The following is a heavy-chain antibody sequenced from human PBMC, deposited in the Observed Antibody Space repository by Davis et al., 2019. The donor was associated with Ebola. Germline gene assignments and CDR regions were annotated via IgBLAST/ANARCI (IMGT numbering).Heavy chain of an antibody. J-gene: IGHJ4*02. CDR1: GFTFSSYW. CDR3: AKGVTGSPRRALDS. CDR2: MYYSGST. Sequence: MPGGSLRLSCAASGFTFSSYWMSWVRQPPGKGLEWLGYMYYSGSTNYNPSLMSRVTFSMDTSNNHFSLRLKSVVDADTAVYFCAKGVTGSPRRALDSWGPGTLVIVSS. D-gene: IGHD1-26*01. V-gene: IGHV4-59*01.